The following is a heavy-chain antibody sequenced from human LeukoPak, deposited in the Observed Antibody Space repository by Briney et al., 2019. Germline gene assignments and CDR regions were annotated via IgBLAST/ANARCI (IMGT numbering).Heavy chain of an antibody. Sequence: SVKVSCKASGGTFNNYAISWVRQAPGQGLEWMGGIIPIFGTTNYAQKFQDRVTITADESTSTADMELRSLRSEDTAVYYCARANSSGWFEFDHWGQGTLVTVSS. CDR3: ARANSSGWFEFDH. CDR1: GGTFNNYA. CDR2: IIPIFGTT. D-gene: IGHD6-13*01. J-gene: IGHJ4*02. V-gene: IGHV1-69*01.